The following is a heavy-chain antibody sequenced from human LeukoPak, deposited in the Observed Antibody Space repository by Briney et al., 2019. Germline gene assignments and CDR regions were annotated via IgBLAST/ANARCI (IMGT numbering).Heavy chain of an antibody. D-gene: IGHD3-3*01. Sequence: PSETLSLTCTVSGGSISSYYWSCIRQPAGKGLEWIGRIYSTGSTTSNPSLKSRVTMSVDTSKNQFSLKLSSVTAADTAVYYCARDRITIFGVVNQDAFDIWGQGTMVTVSS. CDR2: IYSTGST. CDR1: GGSISSYY. CDR3: ARDRITIFGVVNQDAFDI. J-gene: IGHJ3*02. V-gene: IGHV4-4*07.